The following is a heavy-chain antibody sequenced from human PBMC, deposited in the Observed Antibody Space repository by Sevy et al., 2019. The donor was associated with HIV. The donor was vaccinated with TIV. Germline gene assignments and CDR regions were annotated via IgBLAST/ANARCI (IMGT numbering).Heavy chain of an antibody. J-gene: IGHJ6*02. Sequence: GGSLRLSCAATGFSLNDYYMTWIRQAPGKGLEWVSYISGDSGHTNYAESVKGRFTISRDNTKNFVYLQMDGLRAEDTATYYCARDGNSGYYFNYHYYGMDVWGQGTTVTVSS. CDR2: ISGDSGHT. CDR1: GFSLNDYY. V-gene: IGHV3-11*06. D-gene: IGHD3-22*01. CDR3: ARDGNSGYYFNYHYYGMDV.